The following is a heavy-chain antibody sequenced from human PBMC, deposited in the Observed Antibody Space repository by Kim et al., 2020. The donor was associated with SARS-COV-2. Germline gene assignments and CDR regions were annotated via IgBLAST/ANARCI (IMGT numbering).Heavy chain of an antibody. CDR3: AKDKQWLVGHYGLDV. J-gene: IGHJ6*02. CDR2: ISGHGTQT. Sequence: GGSLRLSCAASGFSFDDYAMHWVRQAPGKGLQWVSLISGHGTQTYYADSVKGRFTISRDNSKNSLYLQMNTLRDEDTALYYCAKDKQWLVGHYGLDVWGQGTTVTVSS. D-gene: IGHD6-19*01. V-gene: IGHV3-43*02. CDR1: GFSFDDYA.